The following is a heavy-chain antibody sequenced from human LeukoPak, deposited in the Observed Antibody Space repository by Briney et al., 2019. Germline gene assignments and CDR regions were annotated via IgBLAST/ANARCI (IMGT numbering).Heavy chain of an antibody. CDR3: AKVRLSYDFWSGYEAPFDS. CDR1: GFTFSNYV. CDR2: ISGSDGTT. D-gene: IGHD3-3*01. J-gene: IGHJ4*02. Sequence: AGGSLRLSCAASGFTFSNYVMSWVCQAPGKGLEWVSSISGSDGTTFYADSVKGRFTISRDNSKNTLYLQMNSLRSEDTAVYYCAKVRLSYDFWSGYEAPFDSWGQGTLVTVSS. V-gene: IGHV3-23*01.